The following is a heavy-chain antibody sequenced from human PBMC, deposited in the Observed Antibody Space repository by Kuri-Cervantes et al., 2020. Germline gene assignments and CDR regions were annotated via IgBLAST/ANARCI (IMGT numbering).Heavy chain of an antibody. Sequence: KVSCKGSGYSFSTYWIAWVRQMPGKGLELIGIIYPGDSDSRYSPSFQGQVTISAGKSISTAYLQWSSLKASDTAIYYCARHKGLDVWGQGTTVTVSS. V-gene: IGHV5-51*01. CDR1: GYSFSTYW. CDR2: IYPGDSDS. CDR3: ARHKGLDV. J-gene: IGHJ6*02.